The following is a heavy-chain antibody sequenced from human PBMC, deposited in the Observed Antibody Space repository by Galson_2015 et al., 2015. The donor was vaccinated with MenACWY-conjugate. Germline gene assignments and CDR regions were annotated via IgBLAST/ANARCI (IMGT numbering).Heavy chain of an antibody. CDR1: GGSISSSSYY. D-gene: IGHD3-22*01. CDR3: ARKAHYDSARGAFDI. CDR2: IYYSGST. V-gene: IGHV4-39*01. Sequence: SETLSLTCTVSGGSISSSSYYWGWIRQPPGKGLEWIGSIYYSGSTYYNPSLKSRVTISVDTSKNQFSLKLSSVTAADTAVYYCARKAHYDSARGAFDIWGQGTVVTVSS. J-gene: IGHJ3*02.